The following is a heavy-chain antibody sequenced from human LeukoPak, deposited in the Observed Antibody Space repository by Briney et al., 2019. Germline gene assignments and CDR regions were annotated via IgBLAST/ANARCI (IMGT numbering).Heavy chain of an antibody. Sequence: PGRSLRLSCAASGFTFSSYGMRWVRQAPGKGLEWVAVISYDGSNKYYADSVKGRFTISRDNSKNTLYLQMNSLRAEDTAVYYCAKDSNYDILTGVDYWGQGTLVTVSS. CDR1: GFTFSSYG. V-gene: IGHV3-30*18. CDR2: ISYDGSNK. D-gene: IGHD3-9*01. CDR3: AKDSNYDILTGVDY. J-gene: IGHJ4*02.